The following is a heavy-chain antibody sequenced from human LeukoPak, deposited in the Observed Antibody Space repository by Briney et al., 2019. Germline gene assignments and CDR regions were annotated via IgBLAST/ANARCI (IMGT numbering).Heavy chain of an antibody. CDR2: ISSSSSTI. CDR3: ARDSRCSGGSCYFVGTFDY. J-gene: IGHJ4*02. CDR1: GFTFSSYS. V-gene: IGHV3-48*01. Sequence: PGGSLRLSCAASGFTFSSYSMNWVRQAPGKGLEWVSYISSSSSTIYYADSVKGRFTISRDNAKNSLYLQMNSLRAEDTAVYYCARDSRCSGGSCYFVGTFDYWGQGTLVTVSS. D-gene: IGHD2-15*01.